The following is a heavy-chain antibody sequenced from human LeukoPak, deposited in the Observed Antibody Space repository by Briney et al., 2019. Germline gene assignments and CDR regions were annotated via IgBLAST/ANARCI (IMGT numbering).Heavy chain of an antibody. CDR2: IYYSGST. CDR3: ARSKDYGGNEKYYYYMDV. V-gene: IGHV4-59*01. CDR1: GGSISSYY. D-gene: IGHD4-23*01. J-gene: IGHJ6*03. Sequence: SETLSLTCTVSGGSISSYYWSWIRQPPGKGLGWIGYIYYSGSTNYNPSLKSRVTISVDTSKNQFSLKLSSVTAADTAVYYCARSKDYGGNEKYYYYMDVWGKGTTVTVSS.